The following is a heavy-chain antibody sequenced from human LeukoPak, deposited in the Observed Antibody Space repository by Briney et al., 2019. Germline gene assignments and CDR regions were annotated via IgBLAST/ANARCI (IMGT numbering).Heavy chain of an antibody. V-gene: IGHV3-23*01. CDR1: GFTFSNYA. Sequence: GGSLRLSCAASGFTFSNYAMNWVRQAPGKGLEWVSSISGSGGTTYYADSVKGRFTISRDNAKNSLYLQMNSLRAEDTAVYYCARALVLRSAFDYWGQGTLVTVSS. D-gene: IGHD3-3*01. J-gene: IGHJ4*02. CDR2: ISGSGGTT. CDR3: ARALVLRSAFDY.